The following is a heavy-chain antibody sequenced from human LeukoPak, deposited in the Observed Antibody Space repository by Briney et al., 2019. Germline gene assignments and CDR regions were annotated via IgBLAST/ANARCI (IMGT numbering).Heavy chain of an antibody. CDR2: IIPIFGTA. CDR3: AIAYCGGDCPLGY. D-gene: IGHD2-21*02. Sequence: ASVKVSCKASGGTFSSYAISWVRQAPGQGLEWMGGIIPIFGTANYAQKFQGRVTITADESTSTAYMELSSLRSEDTAVYYCAIAYCGGDCPLGYWGQGTLVTVSS. CDR1: GGTFSSYA. J-gene: IGHJ4*02. V-gene: IGHV1-69*13.